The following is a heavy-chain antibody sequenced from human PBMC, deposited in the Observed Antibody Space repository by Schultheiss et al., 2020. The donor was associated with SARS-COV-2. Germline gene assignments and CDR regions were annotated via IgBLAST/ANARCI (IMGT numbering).Heavy chain of an antibody. Sequence: GSLRLSCAASGFTFSSYGMHWVRQAPGKGLEWIGSIYYSGSTYYNPSLKSRVTISVDTSKNQFSLKLSSVTAADTAVYYCARGARGGVWGSYRTDYWGQGTLVTVSS. J-gene: IGHJ4*02. CDR3: ARGARGGVWGSYRTDY. V-gene: IGHV4-39*01. CDR2: IYYSGST. D-gene: IGHD3-16*02. CDR1: GFTFSSYG.